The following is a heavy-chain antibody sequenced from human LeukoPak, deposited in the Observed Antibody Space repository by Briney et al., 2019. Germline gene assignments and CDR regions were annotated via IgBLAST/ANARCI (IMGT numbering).Heavy chain of an antibody. Sequence: PGWSLRLSCPASRWTFSHYEMNWLRQAAWRGLDWVSYISSSGSTIYYADSLKGRFTNSRHNAKKSLYLQMNSLRAEDTAVYYCARDDRLTPNDIVVVPAATDYWGQGTLVTV. J-gene: IGHJ4*02. CDR2: ISSSGSTI. CDR1: RWTFSHYE. CDR3: ARDDRLTPNDIVVVPAATDY. V-gene: IGHV3-48*03. D-gene: IGHD2-2*01.